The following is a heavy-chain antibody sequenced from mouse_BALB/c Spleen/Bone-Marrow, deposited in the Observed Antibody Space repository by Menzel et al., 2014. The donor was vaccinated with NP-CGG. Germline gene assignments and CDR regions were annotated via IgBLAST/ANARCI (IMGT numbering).Heavy chain of an antibody. J-gene: IGHJ4*01. D-gene: IGHD3-2*02. CDR2: IWGDGST. CDR1: GFSFSGFA. CDR3: ARDQECRKFYYAMDY. Sequence: QVKLMESGPGLVAPSPSLSITCTASGFSFSGFAVNWVSQPPGKGLEWLGIIWGDGSTDYNSNLKSRLNMSKDNSKSQVFLKMSSLQTDDTAKYYCARDQECRKFYYAMDYWGQGTPVTVSS. V-gene: IGHV2-6-7*01.